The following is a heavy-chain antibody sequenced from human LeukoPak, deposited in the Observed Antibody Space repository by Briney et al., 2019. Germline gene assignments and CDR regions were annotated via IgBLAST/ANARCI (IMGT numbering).Heavy chain of an antibody. Sequence: ASVKVSCKASGYTFTAYYMHWVRQAPGQGLEWMGWINPNSGGTNYAHKFQGWVTMTRDTSITTAYMELSRLRSHDTAVYYCARAGIVGAKTLGLRSDFDIWGQGTMVTVS. CDR2: INPNSGGT. J-gene: IGHJ3*02. CDR3: ARAGIVGAKTLGLRSDFDI. D-gene: IGHD1-26*01. V-gene: IGHV1-2*04. CDR1: GYTFTAYY.